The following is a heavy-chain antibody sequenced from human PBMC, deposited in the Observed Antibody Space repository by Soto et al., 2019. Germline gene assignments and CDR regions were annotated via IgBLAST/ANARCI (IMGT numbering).Heavy chain of an antibody. CDR3: ARDRLLRGLDY. Sequence: QVQLVESGGGVVQPGRSLRLSCAASGFTFSSYAMHWVRQAPGKGLEWVAVISYAGSNKYYADSVKGRFTISRDNSKNTLYLQMNSLRAEDTAVYYCARDRLLRGLDYWGQGTLVTVSS. J-gene: IGHJ4*02. V-gene: IGHV3-30-3*01. D-gene: IGHD1-26*01. CDR2: ISYAGSNK. CDR1: GFTFSSYA.